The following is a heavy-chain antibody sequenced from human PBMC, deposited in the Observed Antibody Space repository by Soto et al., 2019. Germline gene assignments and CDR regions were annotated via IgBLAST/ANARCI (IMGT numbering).Heavy chain of an antibody. CDR2: ITFRGDYT. J-gene: IGHJ4*02. V-gene: IGHV3-23*01. Sequence: EVQLLESGGGLVQPGGSLRLSCAASGFTFSSYAMSWLRQAPGKGLEWLASITFRGDYTYYADSVKGRFTLSRDNSRNRLDLQMDSLKVDDTALYYCAKLGTMGGFDYWRQGTLLTVS. CDR1: GFTFSSYA. CDR3: AKLGTMGGFDY. D-gene: IGHD1-26*01.